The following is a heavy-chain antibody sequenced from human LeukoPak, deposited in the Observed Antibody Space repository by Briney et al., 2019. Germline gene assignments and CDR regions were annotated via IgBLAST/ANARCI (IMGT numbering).Heavy chain of an antibody. CDR1: SFNGYY. CDR3: ARNGRYCSSRCSGGAFDM. D-gene: IGHD2-2*01. CDR2: ISPGGNT. J-gene: IGHJ3*02. Sequence: SETLSLTCAGSFNGYYWSWIRQPPGKGLEWIGEISPGGNTNYNPSLKSRVTMSVDTSKNQFSLRLSSVTSADTAMYYCARNGRYCSSRCSGGAFDMWGQGTMVTVSS. V-gene: IGHV4-34*01.